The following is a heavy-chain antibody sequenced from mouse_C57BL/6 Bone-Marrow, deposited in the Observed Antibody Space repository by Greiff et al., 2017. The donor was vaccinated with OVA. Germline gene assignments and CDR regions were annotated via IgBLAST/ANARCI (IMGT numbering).Heavy chain of an antibody. Sequence: VKLKQSGPGLVQPSQCLSITCTVSGFSFTSYCVHWVRQSPGKGLEWLGVIWSGGSTDYNAAFISRLSISKDNSKSRVFFKMNSLQADDTAIYYCARKGYAKDYWGQGTSVTVSS. V-gene: IGHV2-2*01. CDR1: GFSFTSYC. CDR2: IWSGGST. CDR3: ARKGYAKDY. J-gene: IGHJ4*01.